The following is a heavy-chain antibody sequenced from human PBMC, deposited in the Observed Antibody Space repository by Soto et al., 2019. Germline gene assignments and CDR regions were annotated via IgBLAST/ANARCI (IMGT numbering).Heavy chain of an antibody. CDR3: ARNKWNTGDFDY. CDR1: GYSFTSYD. V-gene: IGHV1-8*01. CDR2: MTPISGAT. J-gene: IGHJ4*01. D-gene: IGHD1-20*01. Sequence: QVQLVQSGAEVKKPGASVKVSCQASGYSFTSYDINWVRQASGQGLEWLGWMTPISGATGYAQKFQGRVAMTRDTTTSTAYVELSSLTYEDAAIYYCARNKWNTGDFDYWGHGTLVTVSS.